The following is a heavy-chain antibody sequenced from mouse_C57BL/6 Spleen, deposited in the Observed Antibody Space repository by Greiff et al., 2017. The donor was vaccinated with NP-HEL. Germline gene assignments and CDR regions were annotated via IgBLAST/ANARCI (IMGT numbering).Heavy chain of an antibody. V-gene: IGHV1-50*01. CDR2: IDPSASYT. J-gene: IGHJ3*01. CDR3: ARRASITTVVARDAY. D-gene: IGHD1-1*01. Sequence: QFPLQQSGAELVKPVASVKLSCTASGYTFTSSWMPWVKPRPGPGLAWIGEIDPSASYTNYNQKFKGKATLTVDTSSSTAYMQLSSLTSEDSAVYYCARRASITTVVARDAYWGQGTLVTVSA. CDR1: GYTFTSSW.